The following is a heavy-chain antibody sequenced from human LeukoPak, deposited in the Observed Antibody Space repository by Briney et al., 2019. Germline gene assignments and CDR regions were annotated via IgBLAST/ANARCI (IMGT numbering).Heavy chain of an antibody. V-gene: IGHV4-39*07. Sequence: PSETLSLTCTVSGGSISSSSYYWGWIRQPPGKGLEWIGSIYYSGSTYYNPSLKSRVTISVDTSKNQFSLKLSSVTAADTAVYYCARDLKQGLDYFDYWGQGTLVTVSS. CDR2: IYYSGST. CDR3: ARDLKQGLDYFDY. CDR1: GGSISSSSYY. D-gene: IGHD6-19*01. J-gene: IGHJ4*02.